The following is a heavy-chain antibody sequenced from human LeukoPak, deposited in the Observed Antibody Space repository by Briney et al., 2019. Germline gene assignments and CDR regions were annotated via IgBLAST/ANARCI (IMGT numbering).Heavy chain of an antibody. CDR1: GFTFGDYA. J-gene: IGHJ4*02. Sequence: GGSLRLSCTPSGFTFGDYAMSWVRQAPGKGLEWVGFIRSKAYGGTANYAASVKGRFSISRDDSKSIAYLQMNSLKTEDTAVYYCTRGFDYGSGNIDYWGQGTLVTVSS. CDR3: TRGFDYGSGNIDY. V-gene: IGHV3-49*04. CDR2: IRSKAYGGTA. D-gene: IGHD3-10*01.